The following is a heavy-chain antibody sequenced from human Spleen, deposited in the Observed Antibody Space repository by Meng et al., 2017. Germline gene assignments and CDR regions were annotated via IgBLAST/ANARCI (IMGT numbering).Heavy chain of an antibody. J-gene: IGHJ4*02. CDR1: GGSFRDYY. CDR2: INHSGST. V-gene: IGHV4-34*01. CDR3: ARGPTTMAHDFDY. Sequence: QWGAGLLKPSGTLSPPCVVSGGSFRDYYWSWIRQPPGKGLEWIGEINHSGSTNYNPSLESRATISVDTSQNNLSLKLSSVTAADSAVYYCARGPTTMAHDFDYWGQGTLVTVSS. D-gene: IGHD4-11*01.